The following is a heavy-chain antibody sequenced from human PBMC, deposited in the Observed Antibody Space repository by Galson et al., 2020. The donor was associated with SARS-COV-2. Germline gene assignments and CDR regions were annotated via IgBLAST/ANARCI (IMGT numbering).Heavy chain of an antibody. CDR2: IKSKTDGGTT. D-gene: IGHD4-17*01. J-gene: IGHJ4*02. CDR3: TTDLHDYGDKDY. Sequence: GGSLRLSCAASGFTFSKAWMSWVRQAPGKGLEWVGRIKSKTDGGTTDYAAPVKGRFTISRDDSKNTLYLQMNSLKIEDTAVYYCTTDLHDYGDKDYWGQGTLVTVSS. V-gene: IGHV3-15*01. CDR1: GFTFSKAW.